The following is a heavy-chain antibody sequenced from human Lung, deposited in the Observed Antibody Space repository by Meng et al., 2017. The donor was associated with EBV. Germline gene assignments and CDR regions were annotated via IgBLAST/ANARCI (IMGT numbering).Heavy chain of an antibody. CDR2: ISGSGGST. Sequence: EVRLLESGGGLVQPGGSLGLPWAASGFTLSSYAMSWVRQAPGKGLEWVSAISGSGGSTYYADSVKGRFTISRDNSKNTLYLQMNSLRAEDTAVYYCAKVPYDSYFDYWGQGTLVTVSS. D-gene: IGHD5-12*01. CDR3: AKVPYDSYFDY. CDR1: GFTLSSYA. J-gene: IGHJ4*02. V-gene: IGHV3-23*01.